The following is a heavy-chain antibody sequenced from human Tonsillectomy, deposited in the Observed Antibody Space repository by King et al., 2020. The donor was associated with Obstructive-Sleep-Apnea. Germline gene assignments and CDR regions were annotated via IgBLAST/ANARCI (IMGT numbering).Heavy chain of an antibody. V-gene: IGHV1-18*01. CDR3: AREGEGYSGYDFNFDY. J-gene: IGHJ4*02. D-gene: IGHD5-12*01. CDR2: ISAYNGNT. Sequence: VQLVESGAEVKKPGASVKVSCKASGYTFTSYGISWVRQAPGQGLEWMVCISAYNGNTNYAQKLQGRVTMTTDTSTSTAYMELRSLRSDDTAVYYCAREGEGYSGYDFNFDYWGQGTLVTVSS. CDR1: GYTFTSYG.